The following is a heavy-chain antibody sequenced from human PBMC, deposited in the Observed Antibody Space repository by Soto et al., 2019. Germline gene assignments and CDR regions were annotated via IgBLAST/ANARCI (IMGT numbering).Heavy chain of an antibody. J-gene: IGHJ4*02. CDR2: IIPIFGTA. CDR3: ARDRLGYCSGGSCYYTDY. Sequence: QVQLVQSGAEVKKPGSSVKVSCKASGGTFSSYAISWVRQAPGQRLEWMGGIIPIFGTANYAQKFQGRVTITADESTNTAYMGLSRLRSEDTAVYYCARDRLGYCSGGSCYYTDYWGQGTLVTVSS. D-gene: IGHD2-15*01. V-gene: IGHV1-69*01. CDR1: GGTFSSYA.